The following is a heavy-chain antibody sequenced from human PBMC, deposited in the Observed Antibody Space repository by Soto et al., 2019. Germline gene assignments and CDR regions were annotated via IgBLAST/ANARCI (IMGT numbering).Heavy chain of an antibody. CDR3: ARHFYVDPSLDQYYFDL. J-gene: IGHJ2*01. V-gene: IGHV4-4*07. CDR2: IYASGRT. D-gene: IGHD3-3*02. Sequence: QVQLQESGPGLVKPSETLSLTCTVSGVSITPYFWSWIRQPAGKAPEWVGHIYASGRTTYNPSLKSRVTMFVSKTQVSLRLTSVTAADTAVYYCARHFYVDPSLDQYYFDLWGRGALVTVSS. CDR1: GVSITPYF.